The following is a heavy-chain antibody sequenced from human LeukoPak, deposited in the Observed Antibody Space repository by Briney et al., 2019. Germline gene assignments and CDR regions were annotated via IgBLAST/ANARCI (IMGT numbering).Heavy chain of an antibody. CDR2: ISAYNGNT. J-gene: IGHJ4*02. CDR1: GYTFTSYG. CDR3: ARDDCTNGVCSIDY. V-gene: IGHV1-18*01. Sequence: GASVKVSCKASGYTFTSYGISWVRQAPGQGLEWMGWISAYNGNTNYAQKLQGRVTMTTDTSTSTAYMELSRLRSDDTAVYYCARDDCTNGVCSIDYWGQGTLVTVSS. D-gene: IGHD2-8*01.